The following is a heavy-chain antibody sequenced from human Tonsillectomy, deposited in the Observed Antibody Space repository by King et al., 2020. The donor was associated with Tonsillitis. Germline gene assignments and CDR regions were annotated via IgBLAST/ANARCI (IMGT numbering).Heavy chain of an antibody. D-gene: IGHD3-22*01. Sequence: VQLQESGPGLVKPSETLSLTCTVSGGSITSYYWSWIRQPPGKGLEWIGYIYYSGSTNYNPSLTSRVTISIDTSKNQFSLKLSSVTAADTAVYYFASFWLDPGTYDYDSNTYPNDAFDIWGQGTMVTVSS. V-gene: IGHV4-59*08. CDR2: IYYSGST. CDR1: GGSITSYY. J-gene: IGHJ3*02. CDR3: ASFWLDPGTYDYDSNTYPNDAFDI.